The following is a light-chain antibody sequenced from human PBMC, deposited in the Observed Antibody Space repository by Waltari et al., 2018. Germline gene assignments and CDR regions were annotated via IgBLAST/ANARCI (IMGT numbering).Light chain of an antibody. CDR1: SSDVGFYNR. CDR3: SSYTSSNTYL. CDR2: EVT. Sequence: QSALTQPPSVSGSPGQSVTISCTGTSSDVGFYNRVSWYQQSPGTAPKLMIYEVTKRPSGVLDRFSGSNSGDTASLTISGLQAEDEADYYCSSYTSSNTYLFGTGTKVTVL. J-gene: IGLJ1*01. V-gene: IGLV2-18*02.